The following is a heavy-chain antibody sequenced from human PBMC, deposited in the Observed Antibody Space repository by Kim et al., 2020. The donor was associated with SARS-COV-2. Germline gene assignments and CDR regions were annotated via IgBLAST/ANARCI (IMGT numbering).Heavy chain of an antibody. Sequence: GGSLRLSCAASGFTFSDYYMSWIRQAPGKGLEWVSYISSSSSYTNYADSVKGRFTISRDNAKNSLYLQMNSLRAEDTAVYYCARSTYYYDSSGYYPSFDYWGKGTLVTVSS. CDR3: ARSTYYYDSSGYYPSFDY. V-gene: IGHV3-11*03. CDR1: GFTFSDYY. J-gene: IGHJ4*02. CDR2: ISSSSSYT. D-gene: IGHD3-22*01.